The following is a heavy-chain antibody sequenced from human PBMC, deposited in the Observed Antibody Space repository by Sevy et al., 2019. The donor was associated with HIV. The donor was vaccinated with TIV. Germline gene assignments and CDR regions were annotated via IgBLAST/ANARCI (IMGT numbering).Heavy chain of an antibody. CDR2: INWKGVGT. J-gene: IGHJ4*02. CDR1: GLNFDEYG. Sequence: GSLRLSCAASGLNFDEYGMSWVRQAPGKGLEWGSAINWKGVGTSYADSVKGRFTISRDNAKNSLYVQMNSLRAEDTALYYCARERSCGGDCYYFDYWGQGTLVTVSS. CDR3: ARERSCGGDCYYFDY. D-gene: IGHD2-21*02. V-gene: IGHV3-20*04.